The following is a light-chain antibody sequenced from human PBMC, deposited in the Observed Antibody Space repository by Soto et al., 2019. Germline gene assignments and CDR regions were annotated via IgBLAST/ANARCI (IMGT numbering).Light chain of an antibody. Sequence: ETVLTQSPGTLSLSPGERATLSCRASQSVSSNYLAWYQQKPGQAPRLLIYGASTRATGIPDRFSGSGSGTGFTLTISRTEPEDFAVYYCQQFGRSPPSWTFGQGTKVEIK. CDR1: QSVSSNY. J-gene: IGKJ1*01. CDR3: QQFGRSPPSWT. V-gene: IGKV3-20*01. CDR2: GAS.